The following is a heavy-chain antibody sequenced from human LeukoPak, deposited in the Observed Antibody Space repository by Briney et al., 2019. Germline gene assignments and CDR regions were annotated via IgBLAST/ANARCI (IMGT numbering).Heavy chain of an antibody. CDR1: GGSFSGYY. Sequence: SETLSLTCAVYGGSFSGYYWSWIRQPPGKGLEWIGEINHSGSTNYNPSLKSRVTISVDTSKNQFSLKLSSVTAADTAVYYCARGVDRGGAARPSHYYYYMDVWGKGTTVTVSS. D-gene: IGHD6-6*01. CDR3: ARGVDRGGAARPSHYYYYMDV. CDR2: INHSGST. J-gene: IGHJ6*03. V-gene: IGHV4-34*01.